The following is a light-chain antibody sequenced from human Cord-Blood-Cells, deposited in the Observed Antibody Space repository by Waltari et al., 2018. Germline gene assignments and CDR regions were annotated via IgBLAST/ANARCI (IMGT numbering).Light chain of an antibody. CDR3: QQYGSSPWT. Sequence: DIVLTQSPGTLSLSPGESTTLSCRAGQSVTSSYLAWYQQKPGQAPRPPIYGASSRATGIPDRFRGSGAGTDFTLTSSRLEREDFAVYYCQQYGSSPWTFGQGTKVEIK. CDR2: GAS. V-gene: IGKV3-20*01. J-gene: IGKJ1*01. CDR1: QSVTSSY.